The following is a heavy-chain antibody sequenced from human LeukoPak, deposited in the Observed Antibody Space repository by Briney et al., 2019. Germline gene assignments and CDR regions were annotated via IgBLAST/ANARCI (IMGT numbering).Heavy chain of an antibody. CDR3: MKSGWGYLLDY. Sequence: GGSLRLSCAASGFTFSSYSMTWVRQAPGKGLEWVSSISENGMNTYYADSVKGRFTISRDNSKNTLYLQMNSLRADDTALYYCMKSGWGYLLDYWGQGTLVTVSS. J-gene: IGHJ4*02. CDR2: ISENGMNT. V-gene: IGHV3-23*01. D-gene: IGHD6-25*01. CDR1: GFTFSSYS.